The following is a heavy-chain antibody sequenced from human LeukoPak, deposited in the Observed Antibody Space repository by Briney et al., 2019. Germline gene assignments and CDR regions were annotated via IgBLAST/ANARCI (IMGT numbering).Heavy chain of an antibody. CDR2: ISYDGSNK. D-gene: IGHD5-18*01. Sequence: GGSLRLSCAASGFTFSSYGMHWVRQAPGKGLEWVAVISYDGSNKYYADPVKGRFTISRDNSKNTLYLQMNSLRAEDTAVYYCAKDGYGQYYFDYWGQGTLVTVSS. CDR3: AKDGYGQYYFDY. J-gene: IGHJ4*02. CDR1: GFTFSSYG. V-gene: IGHV3-30*18.